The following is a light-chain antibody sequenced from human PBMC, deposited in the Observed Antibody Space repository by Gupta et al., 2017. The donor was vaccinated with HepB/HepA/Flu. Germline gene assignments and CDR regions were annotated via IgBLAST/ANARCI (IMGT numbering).Light chain of an antibody. V-gene: IGKV2-28*01. CDR1: QSLLHSNGYNY. CDR2: LGS. Sequence: DIVMTQSPLSLPVTPGEPASISCRSSQSLLHSNGYNYLDWYLQKPGQSPQLLIYLGSNRASGVPDRFSGSGAGTDFTLKSSRVEDEDVGVYYGMQDLQTLAFGPGTKVDIK. CDR3: MQDLQTLA. J-gene: IGKJ3*01.